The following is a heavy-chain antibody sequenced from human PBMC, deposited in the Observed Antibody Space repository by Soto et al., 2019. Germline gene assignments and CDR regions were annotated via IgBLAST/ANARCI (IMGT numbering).Heavy chain of an antibody. J-gene: IGHJ4*02. CDR3: AKSAPMDAGDKYYYDF. CDR1: GGTVSTVG. Sequence: AGEVCCKASGGTVSTVGISWVRQAPGQGLEWMGGIIPFFGTARYSQKFEDRITITADESTNTVYMDLRSLTSEDTAIYYCAKSAPMDAGDKYYYDFWGQGALVTVSS. D-gene: IGHD4-17*01. CDR2: IIPFFGTA. V-gene: IGHV1-69*13.